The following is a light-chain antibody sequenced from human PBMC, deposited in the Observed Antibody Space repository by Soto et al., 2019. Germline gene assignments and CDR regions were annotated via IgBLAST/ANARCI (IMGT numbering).Light chain of an antibody. CDR3: QQVDSLPRT. CDR1: QGINSR. Sequence: DIQMTQSPSAVSASVGDRVTITCRASQGINSRLAWYQQKPGKAPKLLIYFAYNLESGVPSRFIGSGSGTDFTLTINNLQPEDFATYYCQQVDSLPRTFGGGTKVDIK. CDR2: FAY. J-gene: IGKJ4*01. V-gene: IGKV1-12*01.